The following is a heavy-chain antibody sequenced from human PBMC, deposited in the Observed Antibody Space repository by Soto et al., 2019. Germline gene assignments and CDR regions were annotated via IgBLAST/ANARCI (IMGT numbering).Heavy chain of an antibody. CDR1: GGTFSTHA. D-gene: IGHD2-15*01. J-gene: IGHJ6*02. CDR2: IIPISGTT. CDR3: ARGYCSGGNCYSGMDV. V-gene: IGHV1-69*13. Sequence: GASVKVSCKASGGTFSTHAIIWVRQAPGHGLEWVGGIIPISGTTYYTQKFQGRVTITADEPTSTAFMELSSLKSDDTAVFYCARGYCSGGNCYSGMDVWGQGTMVTVSS.